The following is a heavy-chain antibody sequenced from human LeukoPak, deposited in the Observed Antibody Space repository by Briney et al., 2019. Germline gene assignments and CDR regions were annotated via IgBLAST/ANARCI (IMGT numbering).Heavy chain of an antibody. J-gene: IGHJ4*02. V-gene: IGHV4-59*01. CDR3: ARVGSDYFDY. CDR2: IIYGGST. Sequence: SETLSLTCTVSGGSIINYYWSWIRQPPGKTLEWIGYIIYGGSTNYNPSLKSRLTISIDTSKTQFSLKLSSVTAADTAVYYCARVGSDYFDYWGQGTLVTVSS. CDR1: GGSIINYY.